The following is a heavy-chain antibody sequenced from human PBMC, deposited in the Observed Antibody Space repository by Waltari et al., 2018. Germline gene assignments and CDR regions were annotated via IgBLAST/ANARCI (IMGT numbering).Heavy chain of an antibody. CDR2: IIPICGTA. J-gene: IGHJ3*02. CDR1: GGTLSRYA. D-gene: IGHD1-1*01. Sequence: QVQLVQSGAEVPKPGSSVKVSCKASGGTLSRYAIRWVRQAPGQGLEWMGGIIPICGTANDAQKFQGRVTITADESTSTAYMELSSRRSEDTAVYYCARGNMALEAFDIWGQGTMVTVSS. CDR3: ARGNMALEAFDI. V-gene: IGHV1-69*01.